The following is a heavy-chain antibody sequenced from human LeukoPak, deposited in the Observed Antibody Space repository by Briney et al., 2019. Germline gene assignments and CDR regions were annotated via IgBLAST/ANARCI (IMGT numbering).Heavy chain of an antibody. D-gene: IGHD3-22*01. CDR2: IKSKTDGGAT. CDR3: TTEAYYYDSGAIKYFDY. J-gene: IGHJ4*02. V-gene: IGHV3-15*01. CDR1: GFTFGNAW. Sequence: GGSLRLSCAASGFTFGNAWMSWVRHAPGKGLEWVVRIKSKTDGGATHYAAPVKGRVTISRDDSKNTLYLQMNSLKTEDTAVYYCTTEAYYYDSGAIKYFDYWGQGTLVTVSS.